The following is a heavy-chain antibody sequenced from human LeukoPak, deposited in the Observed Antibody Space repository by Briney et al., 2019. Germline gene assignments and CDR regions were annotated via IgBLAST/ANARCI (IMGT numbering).Heavy chain of an antibody. CDR2: IYRDGST. Sequence: GSLRLSCAASGFTVSSSYMTWVRQAPGEGLEWVSVIYRDGSTYYADSVKGRFTISRDNSKNTLHLQMNSLRAEDTAVYYCAKTGGPWDWGQGALVTVSS. J-gene: IGHJ4*02. CDR1: GFTVSSSY. V-gene: IGHV3-53*01. D-gene: IGHD7-27*01. CDR3: AKTGGPWD.